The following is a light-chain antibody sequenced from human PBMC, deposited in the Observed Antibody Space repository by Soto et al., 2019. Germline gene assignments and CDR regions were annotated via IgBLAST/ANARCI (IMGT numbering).Light chain of an antibody. V-gene: IGLV2-8*01. CDR2: EVS. CDR1: SGDVGGYNY. J-gene: IGLJ2*01. CDR3: SSYAGSNGVV. Sequence: QSVLTQPPSTSGSPGQSVSISCTGTSGDVGGYNYVSWYQQHPGKAPKLMIYEVSKRPSGVPDRFSGSKSGNTASLTVSGLQTEDEADYYCSSYAGSNGVVFGGGTKVTVL.